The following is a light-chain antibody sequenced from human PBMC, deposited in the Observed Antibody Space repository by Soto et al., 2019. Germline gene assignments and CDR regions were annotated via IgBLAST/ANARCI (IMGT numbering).Light chain of an antibody. CDR3: QQYDYSRT. Sequence: DIHLTQSPSTLSASVGDSVTIPFRASQSISTSLAWYQQRPGKAPKLLKFDVSNLESGVPSRFSGSGSGTEFTLTISSLHSDDFATYYCQQYDYSRTFGQGTKVDIK. V-gene: IGKV1-5*01. CDR1: QSISTS. CDR2: DVS. J-gene: IGKJ1*01.